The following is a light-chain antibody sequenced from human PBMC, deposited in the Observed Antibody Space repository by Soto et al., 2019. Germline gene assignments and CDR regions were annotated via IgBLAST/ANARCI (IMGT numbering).Light chain of an antibody. V-gene: IGKV3-15*01. CDR3: QQYNNWPLYT. Sequence: EIVMTQSPATLSVSPGERATLSCRASQSVSSNLAWYQQKPGQAPSLLIYGASTRATGIPARFSGSGSGTDFTLTISSLQSEDFAVYYCQQYNNWPLYTFGQGTKLEIK. CDR1: QSVSSN. J-gene: IGKJ2*01. CDR2: GAS.